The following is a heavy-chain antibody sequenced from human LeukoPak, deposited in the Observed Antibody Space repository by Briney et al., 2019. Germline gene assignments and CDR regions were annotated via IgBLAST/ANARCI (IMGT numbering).Heavy chain of an antibody. J-gene: IGHJ3*02. CDR3: ARQGPAAGAFDI. D-gene: IGHD3-10*01. V-gene: IGHV4-4*09. CDR1: GGSISSYY. CDR2: IYTSGST. Sequence: SETLSLTCTVSGGSISSYYWSWIRQPPGKGLEWIGYIYTSGSTNYNPSLKSRVTISVDTSKNQFSLKLSSVTAADPAVYYCARQGPAAGAFDIWGQGTMVTVSS.